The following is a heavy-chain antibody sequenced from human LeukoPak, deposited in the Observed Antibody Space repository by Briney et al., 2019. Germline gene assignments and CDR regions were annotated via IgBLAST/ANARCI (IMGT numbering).Heavy chain of an antibody. CDR1: GDSMNYHFYY. V-gene: IGHV4-39*01. J-gene: IGHJ3*01. CDR3: ARLKALAGHRGAFDV. D-gene: IGHD6-19*01. CDR2: VYYSGNT. Sequence: SETLSLTCTVSGDSMNYHFYYWDWIRQPPGKGLEWIGTVYYSGNTYYSPSLKSRVTISIDTSKNQSSLHLSSVNAADTAVYYCARLKALAGHRGAFDVWGQGALVTVSS.